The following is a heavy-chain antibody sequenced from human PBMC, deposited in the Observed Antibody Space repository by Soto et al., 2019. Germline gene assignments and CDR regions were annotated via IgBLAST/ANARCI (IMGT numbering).Heavy chain of an antibody. V-gene: IGHV4-39*01. CDR1: GGSVSSATYY. J-gene: IGHJ4*02. CDR2: VYKTGNT. CDR3: ARQGGHDIWSGSIGL. Sequence: QLQLQLSGPGLVKPSETLSLICTVSGGSVSSATYYWAWIRQPPGKALEYIGSVYKTGNTYYNPSLKSRITMSIDTSNNQFSLQLTSVTAADTALYYCARQGGHDIWSGSIGLWDQGTLVTVSS. D-gene: IGHD3-3*01.